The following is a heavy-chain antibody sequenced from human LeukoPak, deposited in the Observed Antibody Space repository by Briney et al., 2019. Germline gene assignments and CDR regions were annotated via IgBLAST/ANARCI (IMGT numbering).Heavy chain of an antibody. CDR2: ISWNSGSI. CDR1: GFTFDDYA. J-gene: IGHJ4*02. V-gene: IGHV3-9*01. D-gene: IGHD5-12*01. Sequence: GRSLRLSCAASGFTFDDYAMHWVRQAPGKGLEWVSGISWNSGSIGYADSVKGRFTISRDNAKNSLYLQMNSLRAEDTALYYCAKDGGYDFWVFDYWGQGTLVTVSS. CDR3: AKDGGYDFWVFDY.